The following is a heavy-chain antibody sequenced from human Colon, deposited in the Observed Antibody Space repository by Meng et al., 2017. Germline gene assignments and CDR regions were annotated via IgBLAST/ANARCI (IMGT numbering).Heavy chain of an antibody. Sequence: SETLSLTCSVSGDSISNSYWSWIRQPPGKGLQWIGYIHSSGSTNYSPSLKSRVTMSVDTPKNQFSLKLRSVSAADTAVYYCARARTTHRVVDGFDIWGQGTMVTVSS. V-gene: IGHV4-59*01. CDR2: IHSSGST. CDR3: ARARTTHRVVDGFDI. J-gene: IGHJ3*02. D-gene: IGHD2-15*01. CDR1: GDSISNSY.